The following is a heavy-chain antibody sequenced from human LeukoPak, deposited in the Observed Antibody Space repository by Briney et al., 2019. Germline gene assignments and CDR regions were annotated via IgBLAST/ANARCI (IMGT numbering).Heavy chain of an antibody. CDR3: ARHWGYCSSTSCYDSNWFDP. D-gene: IGHD2-2*01. CDR1: GGTFSSYA. CDR2: IIPIFGTA. J-gene: IGHJ5*02. Sequence: GASVKDSCKASGGTFSSYAISWVRQAPGQGLEWMGGIIPIFGTANYAQKFQGRVTITADKSTSTAYMELSSLRSEDTAVYYCARHWGYCSSTSCYDSNWFDPWGQGTLVTVSS. V-gene: IGHV1-69*06.